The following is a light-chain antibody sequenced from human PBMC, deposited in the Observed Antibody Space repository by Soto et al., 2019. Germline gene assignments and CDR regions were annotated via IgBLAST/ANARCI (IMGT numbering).Light chain of an antibody. CDR3: QSYDITLSGVV. CDR1: SFNIGAGFD. V-gene: IGLV1-40*01. CDR2: GTD. J-gene: IGLJ2*01. Sequence: QSVLPQPPSVSGAPGQRVTISCTGTSFNIGAGFDVHWDQHLPGKGPKLLIYGTDNRPSGVSDRFSGSKSGTSASLAITGLQAEDEGDYYCQSYDITLSGVVFGGGTKVTVL.